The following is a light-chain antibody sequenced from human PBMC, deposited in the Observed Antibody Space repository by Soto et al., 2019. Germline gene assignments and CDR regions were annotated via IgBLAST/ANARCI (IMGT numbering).Light chain of an antibody. CDR3: QQYGSSPQT. CDR1: QSVSSSY. J-gene: IGKJ1*01. Sequence: EIVMTQSPATLSVSPGERATLSCRASQSVSSSYLAWYQQKPGQAPRLLIYGASNRATGIPDRFSGSGSGTDFTLTISRLEPEDFAVYYCQQYGSSPQTFGQGTKVDI. V-gene: IGKV3-20*01. CDR2: GAS.